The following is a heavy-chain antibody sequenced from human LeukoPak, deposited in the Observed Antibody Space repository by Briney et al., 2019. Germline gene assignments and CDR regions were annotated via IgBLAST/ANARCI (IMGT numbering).Heavy chain of an antibody. CDR3: ARGRTSELVAFDY. Sequence: PGGSLRLSCAASGFTFSSYSMNWVRQAPGKGLEWVSSISSSSSYIYYADSVKGRFTISRDNAKNSLYLQMNSLRAEDTAVYYCARGRTSELVAFDYWGQGTLVTVSS. J-gene: IGHJ4*02. CDR2: ISSSSSYI. CDR1: GFTFSSYS. D-gene: IGHD2-8*02. V-gene: IGHV3-21*01.